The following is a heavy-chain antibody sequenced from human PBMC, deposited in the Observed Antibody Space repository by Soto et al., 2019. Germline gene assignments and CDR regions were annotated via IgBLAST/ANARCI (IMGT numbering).Heavy chain of an antibody. D-gene: IGHD3-10*01. J-gene: IGHJ5*02. CDR1: GFILSSYN. CDR3: ARGGNWFDP. Sequence: PGGSLRLSCAASGFILSSYNMNWVRQAPGKGLEWISYISSSSSTMYYGDSVKGRFTISRDTAKKSLYLQMNSLRDEDTAVYYCARGGNWFDPWGQGTVVTVSS. V-gene: IGHV3-48*02. CDR2: ISSSSSTM.